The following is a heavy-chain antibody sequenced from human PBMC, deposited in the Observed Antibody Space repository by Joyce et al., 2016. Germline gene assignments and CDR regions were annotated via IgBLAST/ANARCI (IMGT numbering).Heavy chain of an antibody. V-gene: IGHV3-21*01. J-gene: IGHJ4*02. D-gene: IGHD2-8*01. Sequence: EVQLVESGGGLVKPGGSLRLSCAASGFTFSSYRMSWVRQVPGKGLEWVSSLSSSSSYIKYTDSVKGRFTSSRDNAKNALDLQMNSLRVEDTAVYYCARSSYTNGIFDYWGQGTLVTVSS. CDR1: GFTFSSYR. CDR3: ARSSYTNGIFDY. CDR2: LSSSSSYI.